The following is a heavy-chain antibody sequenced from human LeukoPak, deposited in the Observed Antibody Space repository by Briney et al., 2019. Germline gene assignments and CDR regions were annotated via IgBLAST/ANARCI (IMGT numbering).Heavy chain of an antibody. CDR1: GFTFSTYW. J-gene: IGHJ1*01. Sequence: PGGSLRLSCAASGFTFSTYWMHWVRQAPGKGLVWVSRIKPDGSTNYPDSVKGRFTISRDNANNPPSLQMSSLRPGDTGVYYCARAPSEIGGYYPEYFRHWGQGTLVSVSS. V-gene: IGHV3-74*01. D-gene: IGHD3-22*01. CDR2: IKPDGST. CDR3: ARAPSEIGGYYPEYFRH.